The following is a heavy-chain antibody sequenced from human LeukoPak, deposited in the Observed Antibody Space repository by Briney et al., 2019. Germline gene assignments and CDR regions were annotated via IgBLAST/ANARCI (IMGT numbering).Heavy chain of an antibody. Sequence: GGSLRLSCAASGFTFSSYWMHWVRQAPGKGLVWVSRINSDGSSTTYADSVKGRFTISRDNAKNTLYLQMNSLRAEDAAVYYCASSYRLENDYWGQGTLVTVSS. D-gene: IGHD1-1*01. CDR1: GFTFSSYW. J-gene: IGHJ4*02. CDR3: ASSYRLENDY. CDR2: INSDGSST. V-gene: IGHV3-74*01.